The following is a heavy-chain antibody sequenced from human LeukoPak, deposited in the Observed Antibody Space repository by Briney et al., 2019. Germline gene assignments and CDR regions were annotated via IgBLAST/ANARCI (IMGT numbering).Heavy chain of an antibody. J-gene: IGHJ4*02. D-gene: IGHD5-24*01. CDR3: ARMATTSFYFDY. CDR2: IGGSASTI. CDR1: GFAFSGYE. Sequence: GGSQRLSCAASGFAFSGYEMNWVRQAPGKGLEWVAYIGGSASTIYYADSVKGRFTISRDNAQNSLYLQMNSLRAEDTAIYYCARMATTSFYFDYWGQGVLVTVSS. V-gene: IGHV3-48*03.